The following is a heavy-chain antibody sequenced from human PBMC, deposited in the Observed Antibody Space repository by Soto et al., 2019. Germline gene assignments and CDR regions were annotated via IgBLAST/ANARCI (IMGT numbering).Heavy chain of an antibody. CDR2: MKEDGSEK. Sequence: PRGSLRLSCAASGFIFTNYWMSWVRQAPGKGLEWVANMKEDGSEKYYVDSVKGRFTISRDNARNSLYLQMNSLRAEDTAVYYCARDVDTRYFDYWGQGTLVTVSS. V-gene: IGHV3-7*03. CDR1: GFIFTNYW. D-gene: IGHD5-18*01. CDR3: ARDVDTRYFDY. J-gene: IGHJ4*02.